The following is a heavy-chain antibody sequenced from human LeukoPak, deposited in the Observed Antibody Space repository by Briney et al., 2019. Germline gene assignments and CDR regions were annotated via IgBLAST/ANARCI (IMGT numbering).Heavy chain of an antibody. V-gene: IGHV4-59*01. CDR3: AREGTAMAGGFGY. CDR1: GGSISSYY. D-gene: IGHD2-21*02. CDR2: IYYSGST. J-gene: IGHJ4*02. Sequence: SETLSLTCTVSGGSISSYYWSWIRQPPGKGLEWIGYIYYSGSTNYNPSLKSRVTISVDTSKNQFSLKLSSVTAADTAVYYCAREGTAMAGGFGYWGQGTLVTVSS.